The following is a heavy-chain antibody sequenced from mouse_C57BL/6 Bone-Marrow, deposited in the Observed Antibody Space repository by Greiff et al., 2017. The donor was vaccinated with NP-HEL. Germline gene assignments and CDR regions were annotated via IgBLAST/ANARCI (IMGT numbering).Heavy chain of an antibody. V-gene: IGHV5-17*01. Sequence: EVQVVEPGGGLVKPGGSLKLSCAASGFTFSDYGMHWVRQAPEKGLEWVAYISSGSSTIYYADTVKGRFTISRDNAKNTLFLQMTSLRSEDTAMYYCARRYRGLYYYAMDYWGRGTSVTVSS. D-gene: IGHD2-12*01. CDR3: ARRYRGLYYYAMDY. CDR1: GFTFSDYG. CDR2: ISSGSSTI. J-gene: IGHJ4*01.